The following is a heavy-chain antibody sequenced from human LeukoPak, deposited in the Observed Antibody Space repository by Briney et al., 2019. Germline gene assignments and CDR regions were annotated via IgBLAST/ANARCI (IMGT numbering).Heavy chain of an antibody. D-gene: IGHD6-13*01. V-gene: IGHV1-46*01. J-gene: IGHJ5*02. CDR3: ARDGKFNGAVAGSACYWFAP. CDR2: INPRGGST. CDR1: GYTFASYY. Sequence: ASVNVSCKASGYTFASYYMHWVRQAPGQGLEWMGIINPRGGSTSYAQKFQGRVTMTRDTSTSTVYMELSSLRSEDTAVYYCARDGKFNGAVAGSACYWFAPWGQGTLVTVSS.